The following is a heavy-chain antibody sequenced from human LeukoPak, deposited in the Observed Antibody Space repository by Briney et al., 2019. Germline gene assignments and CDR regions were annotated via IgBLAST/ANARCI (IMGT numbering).Heavy chain of an antibody. D-gene: IGHD1-26*01. CDR3: ARGRLGATY. V-gene: IGHV4-61*01. Sequence: SETLSLTCTVSGGSVSRGSYYWSWTRQPPGKGLEWIGYIHHSGTTNYSPSLKSRVTISVDMFKNQFFLNLTPVTAADTAVYYCARGRLGATYWGQGTLVTVSS. CDR1: GGSVSRGSYY. J-gene: IGHJ4*02. CDR2: IHHSGTT.